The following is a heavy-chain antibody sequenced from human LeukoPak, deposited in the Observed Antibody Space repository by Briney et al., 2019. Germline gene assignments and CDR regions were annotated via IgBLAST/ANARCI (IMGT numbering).Heavy chain of an antibody. Sequence: PSETLSLTCTVSGGSISSSSYYWGWIRQPPGKGLEWIGSIYYSGSTYYNPSLKSRVTISVDTSKNQFSLKLSSVTAADTAVYYCARDTYDFWSGYYLWGQGTLVTVSS. CDR2: IYYSGST. J-gene: IGHJ4*02. D-gene: IGHD3-3*01. V-gene: IGHV4-39*07. CDR3: ARDTYDFWSGYYL. CDR1: GGSISSSSYY.